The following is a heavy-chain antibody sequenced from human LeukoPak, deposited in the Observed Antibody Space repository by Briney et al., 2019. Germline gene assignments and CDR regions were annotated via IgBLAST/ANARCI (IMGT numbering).Heavy chain of an antibody. CDR2: INHSGST. CDR3: AREDRYCSGGTCYY. V-gene: IGHV4-34*01. J-gene: IGHJ4*02. Sequence: PSETLSLTCAVYGGSFSGYYWSWIRQPPGKGLEWIGEINHSGSTNYNPSLKSRVTISVDTSKNQFSLKLSSVTAADTAVYYCAREDRYCSGGTCYYWGQGTLATVSS. D-gene: IGHD2-15*01. CDR1: GGSFSGYY.